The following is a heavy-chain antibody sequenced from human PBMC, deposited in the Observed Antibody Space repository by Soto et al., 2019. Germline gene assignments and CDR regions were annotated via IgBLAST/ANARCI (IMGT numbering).Heavy chain of an antibody. J-gene: IGHJ4*02. V-gene: IGHV4-61*01. CDR1: GDSVSSGSSY. CDR2: MYSTGST. CDR3: ARGPRYGDS. Sequence: QVQLQESGPGLLKPSETLSLTCVVSGDSVSSGSSYWSWIRQPPGKGLEWIGYMYSTGSTNYNPYLKSRVTLSVDRSKTQFSLKLSSGTAADTAVYYCARGPRYGDSWGQGTLVTVSS. D-gene: IGHD2-15*01.